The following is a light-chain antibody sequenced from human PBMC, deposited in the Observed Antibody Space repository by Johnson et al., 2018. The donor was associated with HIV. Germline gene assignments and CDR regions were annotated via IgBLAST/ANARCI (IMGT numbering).Light chain of an antibody. J-gene: IGLJ1*01. Sequence: QSVLTQPPSVSAAPGQKVTISCSGSSSNIGNNYVSWYQQLPGTAPKFLINDNNKRPSGIPDRISGSKSGTSATMGITGLQTGDEADYYCGTWDSSLSAYVFGNGTKVTVL. CDR1: SSNIGNNY. V-gene: IGLV1-51*01. CDR3: GTWDSSLSAYV. CDR2: DNN.